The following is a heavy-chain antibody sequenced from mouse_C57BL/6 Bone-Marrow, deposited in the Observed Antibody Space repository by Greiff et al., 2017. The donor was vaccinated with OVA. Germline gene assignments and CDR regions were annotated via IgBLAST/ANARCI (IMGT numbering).Heavy chain of an antibody. CDR2: IRNKPNGSTT. J-gene: IGHJ2*01. CDR1: GFTFTNYY. CDR3: ARYKGRVAVDYFDY. V-gene: IGHV7-3*01. D-gene: IGHD1-1*01. Sequence: EVQLVESGGGLVQPGDSLSLSCAASGFTFTNYYMSWVRQPPGKALEWLAFIRNKPNGSTTEYSASVKGRFTISRDNSQSILYLQMNALRAEDIATYYCARYKGRVAVDYFDYWGQGTALTVSS.